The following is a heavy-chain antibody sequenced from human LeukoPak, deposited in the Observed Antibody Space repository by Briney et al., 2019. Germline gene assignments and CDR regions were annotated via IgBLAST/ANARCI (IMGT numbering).Heavy chain of an antibody. CDR3: ARVYGDYVDY. CDR1: GVSISGFY. D-gene: IGHD4-17*01. J-gene: IGHJ4*02. V-gene: IGHV4-59*01. CDR2: IYDSGST. Sequence: PSETLCLTCTASGVSISGFYWSWIRQPPGKGLEWIGYIYDSGSTNYNPSLKSRVTISVDTSKKQFSLKLSSVTAADTAVYYCARVYGDYVDYWGQGTLVTVSS.